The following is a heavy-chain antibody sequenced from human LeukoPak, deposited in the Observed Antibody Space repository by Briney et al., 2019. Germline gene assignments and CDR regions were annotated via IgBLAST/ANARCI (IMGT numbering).Heavy chain of an antibody. CDR2: INPNGGGT. D-gene: IGHD6-13*01. Sequence: ASVKVSCKASGYPFISYYIHWVRQAPGQGLEWMGMINPNGGGTSYGQKFQGRVTMTTDTSTGTAYMELRSLRSDDTAVYYCARDGSSWYFNWFDPWGQGTLVTVSS. CDR1: GYPFISYY. CDR3: ARDGSSWYFNWFDP. V-gene: IGHV1-46*01. J-gene: IGHJ5*02.